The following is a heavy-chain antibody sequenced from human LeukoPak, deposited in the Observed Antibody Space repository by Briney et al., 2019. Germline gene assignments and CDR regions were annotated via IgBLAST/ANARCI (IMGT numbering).Heavy chain of an antibody. V-gene: IGHV3-30*04. D-gene: IGHD2-21*02. J-gene: IGHJ6*03. CDR1: GFTFSSYV. CDR3: AKDRGDHTYYYYFYMDV. CDR2: ISCDGSNE. Sequence: QPGGSLSLSCAASGFTFSSYVMHWVRQAPGKGWEWVAIISCDGSNEYYADPVKGRLIISRDNSKNTLFLQMNSLRPEYTAVYYCAKDRGDHTYYYYFYMDVWGKGTTVTISS.